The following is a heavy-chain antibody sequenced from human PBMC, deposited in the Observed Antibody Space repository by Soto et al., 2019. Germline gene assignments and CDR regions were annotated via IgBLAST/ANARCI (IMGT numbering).Heavy chain of an antibody. V-gene: IGHV3-7*01. CDR3: AREWLPSGWKFEY. Sequence: PGWSLRLSCSASLFTFSSYWMSLVLHSPGKGLECVSNINEDVSDKYYVDSVKGRFTISRDNAKKSLYLQMNSLRAEDTAVYYCAREWLPSGWKFEYWGQGTLVTVSS. CDR1: LFTFSSYW. J-gene: IGHJ4*02. D-gene: IGHD6-19*01. CDR2: INEDVSDK.